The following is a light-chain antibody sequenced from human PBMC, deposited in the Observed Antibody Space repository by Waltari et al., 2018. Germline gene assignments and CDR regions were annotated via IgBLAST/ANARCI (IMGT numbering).Light chain of an antibody. CDR3: QHYLKLPVT. CDR2: GAS. Sequence: EIVWPQSPGTLSLSPGERATVSSRASQSVSRALAWYQQKPGQAPRLLIYGASTRATGIPDRFSGSGSGTDFSLTISRLEPDDFAVYYCQHYLKLPVTFGQGTTVEI. J-gene: IGKJ1*01. CDR1: QSVSRA. V-gene: IGKV3-20*01.